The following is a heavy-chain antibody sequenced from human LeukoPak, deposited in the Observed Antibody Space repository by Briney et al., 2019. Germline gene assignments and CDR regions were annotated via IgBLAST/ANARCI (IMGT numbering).Heavy chain of an antibody. CDR3: ARERGGQDWDFDL. CDR1: GFNPRNYD. J-gene: IGHJ2*01. CDR2: IWDDGTNK. Sequence: GGSLRLSCAASGFNPRNYDMDWVRQVPGKGLEWVAVIWDDGTNKYYAESVKGRFTISRDDSKKMLYLQMNSLKDEDTAVYYCARERGGQDWDFDLWGRGTLVTVSS. V-gene: IGHV3-33*01. D-gene: IGHD3-10*01.